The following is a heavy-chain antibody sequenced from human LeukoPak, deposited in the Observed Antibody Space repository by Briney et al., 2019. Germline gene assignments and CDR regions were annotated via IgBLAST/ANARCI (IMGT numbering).Heavy chain of an antibody. D-gene: IGHD2-2*01. CDR2: ISYDGSNK. J-gene: IGHJ4*02. Sequence: GGSLRLSCAASGFTFSNYAMHWVRQAPGKGLEWVAYISYDGSNKNYAGSVKGRFTSSRDTSRNTVSLQMNSLRPEDTAVYYCARETAYATSRPIEYWGQGTLVTVSS. CDR1: GFTFSNYA. CDR3: ARETAYATSRPIEY. V-gene: IGHV3-30-3*01.